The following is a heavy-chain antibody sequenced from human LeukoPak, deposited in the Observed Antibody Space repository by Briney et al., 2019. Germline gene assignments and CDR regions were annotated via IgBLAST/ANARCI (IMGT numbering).Heavy chain of an antibody. V-gene: IGHV4-34*01. CDR2: INHSGST. Sequence: SETLSLTCAVYGGSFSGYYWSWIRQPPGKGLEWIGEINHSGSTYYNPSLKSRVTISVDTSKNQFSLKLSSVTAADTAVYYCARQGTLWGAPFYYYYMDVWGKGTTVTISS. CDR1: GGSFSGYY. D-gene: IGHD3-16*01. J-gene: IGHJ6*03. CDR3: ARQGTLWGAPFYYYYMDV.